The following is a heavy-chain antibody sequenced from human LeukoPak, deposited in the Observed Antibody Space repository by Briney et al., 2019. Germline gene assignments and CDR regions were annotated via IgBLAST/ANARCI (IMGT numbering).Heavy chain of an antibody. CDR2: IWYDGSQK. J-gene: IGHJ4*02. V-gene: IGHV3-33*06. CDR3: VKGADGDYNFEDSFYFES. Sequence: PGTSLRLSCAASGFTMKKFGMHWVRQAPGKGLEWVAVIWYDGSQKHYVDSVKGRFTISRENTMNSLSLEMNGLRVEDTGVYYCVKGADGDYNFEDSFYFESWGQGTLVTVSS. CDR1: GFTMKKFG. D-gene: IGHD4-17*01.